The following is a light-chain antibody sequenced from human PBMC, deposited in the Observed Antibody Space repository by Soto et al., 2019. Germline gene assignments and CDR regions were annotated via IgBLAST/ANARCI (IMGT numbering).Light chain of an antibody. J-gene: IGKJ1*01. CDR2: GVS. CDR3: QQYGSSLTWT. V-gene: IGKV3-20*01. CDR1: QTISSNF. Sequence: EIVLTQSPGTLSLSPGERATLSCRASQTISSNFLAWYQQKPGQAPRLLFYGVSSRATGPPDRFSGSGSGTDFTLTISRLEPEDSAIYYCQQYGSSLTWTFGPGTRVEIK.